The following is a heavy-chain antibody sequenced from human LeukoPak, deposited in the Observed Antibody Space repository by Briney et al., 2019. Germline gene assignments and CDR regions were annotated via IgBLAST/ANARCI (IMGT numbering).Heavy chain of an antibody. CDR2: INHSGST. J-gene: IGHJ4*02. CDR1: GDSFSGYY. CDR3: ATNVPGTTYFDP. V-gene: IGHV4-34*01. Sequence: SETLSLTCALYGDSFSGYYWTWIRQPPGKGLEWIGEINHSGSTNYNPSLKSRVTISVDTSKNQFSLNLTSVTAADTAAYYCATNVPGTTYFDPWGQGTLVTVSS. D-gene: IGHD1-14*01.